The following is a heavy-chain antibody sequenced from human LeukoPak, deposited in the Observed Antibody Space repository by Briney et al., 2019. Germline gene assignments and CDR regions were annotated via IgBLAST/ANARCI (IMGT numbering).Heavy chain of an antibody. CDR2: MNPNSGGT. Sequence: GASVKVACKASGYTFTSYDINWVRQATGQGLEWMGWMNPNSGGTNYAQKFQGRVTMTRETSISTAYMELSRLRSDDTAVYFCATYYSDTSARDWGQGTLVTVSS. CDR1: GYTFTSYD. J-gene: IGHJ4*02. D-gene: IGHD3-22*01. V-gene: IGHV1-2*02. CDR3: ATYYSDTSARD.